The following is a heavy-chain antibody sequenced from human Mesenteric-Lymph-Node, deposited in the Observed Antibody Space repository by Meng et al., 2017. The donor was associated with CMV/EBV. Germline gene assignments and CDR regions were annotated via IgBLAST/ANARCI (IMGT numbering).Heavy chain of an antibody. V-gene: IGHV4-61*01. J-gene: IGHJ4*02. D-gene: IGHD5-12*01. CDR3: ARGDSGFDFYFDY. CDR1: GGSVSSSNYY. Sequence: VCGGSVSSSNYYWSWIRQPPGKALEWIGYIYYSGTTNYNPSLKSRVTISIDTSKNQFSLKLSSVTAADTAVYYCARGDSGFDFYFDYWGQGTLVTVSS. CDR2: IYYSGTT.